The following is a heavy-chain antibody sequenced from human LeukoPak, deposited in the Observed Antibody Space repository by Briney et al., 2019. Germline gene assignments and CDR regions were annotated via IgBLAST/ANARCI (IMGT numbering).Heavy chain of an antibody. Sequence: GESLKISCKGSGYSFTSYWVGWVRQMPGKGLEWMGIIYPGDSDTRYSPSFQGQVTISADKSISTAYLQWSSLKASDTAMYYCARHYAHYYGSGSRCVHIDYWGQGTLVTVSS. CDR2: IYPGDSDT. D-gene: IGHD3-10*01. V-gene: IGHV5-51*01. CDR3: ARHYAHYYGSGSRCVHIDY. CDR1: GYSFTSYW. J-gene: IGHJ4*02.